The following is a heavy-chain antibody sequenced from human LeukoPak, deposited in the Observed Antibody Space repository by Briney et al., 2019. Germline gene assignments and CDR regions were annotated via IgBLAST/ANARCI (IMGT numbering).Heavy chain of an antibody. J-gene: IGHJ4*02. V-gene: IGHV4-61*02. CDR1: GDSISSGSYY. D-gene: IGHD5-24*01. Sequence: SSETLSLTCTVSGDSISSGSYYWSWIRQPAGKGLEWIGRIYTSGSTNYNPSLKSRVTISVDTSKNQFSLKLSSVTAADTAVYYCARDGGEMATITGLDYWGQGTLVTVSS. CDR3: ARDGGEMATITGLDY. CDR2: IYTSGST.